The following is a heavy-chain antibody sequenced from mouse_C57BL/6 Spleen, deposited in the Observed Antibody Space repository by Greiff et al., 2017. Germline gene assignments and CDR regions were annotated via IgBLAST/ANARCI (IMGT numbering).Heavy chain of an antibody. D-gene: IGHD1-1*01. CDR2: IDPENGDT. CDR1: GFNIKDDY. CDR3: TRLLRSFAY. J-gene: IGHJ3*01. Sequence: VQLQQSGAELVRPGASVKLSCTASGFNIKDDYMHWVKQRPEQALEWIGWIDPENGDTEYASKFQGKATITADTSSNTAYLQLSSLTSEDTAVYYCTRLLRSFAYWGQGTLVTVSA. V-gene: IGHV14-4*01.